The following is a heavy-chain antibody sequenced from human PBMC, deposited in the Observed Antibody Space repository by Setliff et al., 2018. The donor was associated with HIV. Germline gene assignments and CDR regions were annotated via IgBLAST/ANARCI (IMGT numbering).Heavy chain of an antibody. Sequence: GSLRLSCAASGFTVSSYAMSWVRQAPGKGLEWVANIKQDGSEKYYVDSVKGRFTISRDNVKNSLYLQMNSLRAEDTAIYYCASERSRGNYYYSLDVWGKGTTVTVS. V-gene: IGHV3-7*03. CDR1: GFTVSSYA. CDR2: IKQDGSEK. J-gene: IGHJ6*03. CDR3: ASERSRGNYYYSLDV.